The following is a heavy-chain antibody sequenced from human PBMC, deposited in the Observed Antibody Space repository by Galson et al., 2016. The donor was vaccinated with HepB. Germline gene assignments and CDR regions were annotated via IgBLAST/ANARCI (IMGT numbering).Heavy chain of an antibody. Sequence: SLRLSCAASGFTFDDYTMIWVRQAPGKGLEWVSLISWDGSGTYYADSVKGRFTISRDNSKNYLYLRMKSLRIEDTAFYYCAKGEQSRAFLLRYWGQGTLVTVSS. CDR2: ISWDGSGT. J-gene: IGHJ4*02. CDR3: AKGEQSRAFLLRY. D-gene: IGHD1/OR15-1a*01. CDR1: GFTFDDYT. V-gene: IGHV3-43*01.